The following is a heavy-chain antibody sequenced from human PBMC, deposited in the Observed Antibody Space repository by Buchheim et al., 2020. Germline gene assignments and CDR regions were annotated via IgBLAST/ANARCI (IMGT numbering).Heavy chain of an antibody. D-gene: IGHD3-22*01. V-gene: IGHV3-30*18. CDR1: GFTFSSYG. CDR2: ISYDGSNK. CDR3: AKEGYYDSSGYYYYYGMDV. Sequence: QVQLVESGGGVVQPGRSLRLSCAASGFTFSSYGMHWVRQAPGKGLEWVAVISYDGSNKYYADSVKGRFTISRDNSKNTLYLQMNSLRAEDTAVYYCAKEGYYDSSGYYYYYGMDVWGQGTT. J-gene: IGHJ6*02.